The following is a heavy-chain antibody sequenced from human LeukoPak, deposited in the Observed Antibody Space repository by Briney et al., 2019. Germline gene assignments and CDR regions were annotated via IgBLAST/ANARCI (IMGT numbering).Heavy chain of an antibody. V-gene: IGHV3-7*01. CDR2: INPDGRDT. D-gene: IGHD2-21*02. CDR3: TSWGDTTAEYFQR. J-gene: IGHJ1*01. Sequence: GGSLRLSCVVSGFTFNRCWMNWVRQAPGKGLEWVAHINPDGRDTYYVDSLKGRFTISRDNAQNSMYLQMNSLRVEDTAVYYCTSWGDTTAEYFQRWGQGTLVTVSS. CDR1: GFTFNRCW.